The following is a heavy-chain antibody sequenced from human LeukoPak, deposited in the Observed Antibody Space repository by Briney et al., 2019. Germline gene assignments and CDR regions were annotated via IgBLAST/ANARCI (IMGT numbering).Heavy chain of an antibody. CDR3: AKGTYCSGGSCYVTYFDY. D-gene: IGHD2-15*01. J-gene: IGHJ4*02. Sequence: GGSLRLSYAASGFTFSSYAMSWVRQAPGKGLEWVSAIGGSGGTTYYADSVKGRFTISRDNSKNTLYLQMNSLRAEDTAVYYCAKGTYCSGGSCYVTYFDYWGQGTLVTVSS. CDR1: GFTFSSYA. CDR2: IGGSGGTT. V-gene: IGHV3-23*01.